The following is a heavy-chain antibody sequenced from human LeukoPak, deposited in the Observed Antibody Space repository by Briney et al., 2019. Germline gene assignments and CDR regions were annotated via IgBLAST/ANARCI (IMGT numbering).Heavy chain of an antibody. J-gene: IGHJ3*02. V-gene: IGHV1-2*04. D-gene: IGHD6-13*01. CDR1: GYTFTGYY. CDR3: ARGPSSWYRMWAFDI. CDR2: INPNSGGT. Sequence: GASVKVSCKASGYTFTGYYMHWVRQAPGQGLEWMGWINPNSGGTNYAQKFQGWVTMTRGTSISTAYMELSRLRSDDTAVYYCARGPSSWYRMWAFDIRGQGTMVTVSS.